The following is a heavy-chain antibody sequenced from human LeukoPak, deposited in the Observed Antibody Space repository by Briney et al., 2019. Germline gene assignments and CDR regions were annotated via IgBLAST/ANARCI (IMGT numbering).Heavy chain of an antibody. D-gene: IGHD3-9*01. CDR2: ISSSGSTI. Sequence: GGSLRLSCAASGFTFTNYAMSWVRQAPGKGLEWISYISSSGSTIHYADSVKGRFTISRDNAKNSLYLQMNSLRAEDKAVYYCARGGFDWLLFNYYYYMDVWGKGTTVTISS. CDR3: ARGGFDWLLFNYYYYMDV. CDR1: GFTFTNYA. J-gene: IGHJ6*03. V-gene: IGHV3-48*03.